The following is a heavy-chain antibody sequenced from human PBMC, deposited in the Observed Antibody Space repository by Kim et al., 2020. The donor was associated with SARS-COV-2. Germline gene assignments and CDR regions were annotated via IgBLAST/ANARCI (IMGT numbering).Heavy chain of an antibody. Sequence: VKGRFTISRDDSKNTLYLQMNSLKTEDTAVYYCTTEEYYDILTGYHSFDYWGQGTLVTVSS. J-gene: IGHJ4*02. V-gene: IGHV3-15*01. D-gene: IGHD3-9*01. CDR3: TTEEYYDILTGYHSFDY.